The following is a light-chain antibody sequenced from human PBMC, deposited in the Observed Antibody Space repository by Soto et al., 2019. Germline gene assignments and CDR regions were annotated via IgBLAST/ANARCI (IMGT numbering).Light chain of an antibody. CDR1: QSVSSSN. J-gene: IGKJ1*01. CDR3: QQYGSSPT. CDR2: GAS. V-gene: IGKV3-20*01. Sequence: EIVLTQYPGTLSLSPGERATLSCSASQSVSSSNLAWYQQKPGQAPRLLIYGASSKATGIPDRFSGSWSGTDLTLTISRLEPEDFAVYYCQQYGSSPTFGQGTKVEIK.